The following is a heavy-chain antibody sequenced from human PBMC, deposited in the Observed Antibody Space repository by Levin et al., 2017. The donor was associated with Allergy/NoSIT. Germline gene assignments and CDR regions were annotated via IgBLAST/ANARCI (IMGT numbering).Heavy chain of an antibody. Sequence: GESLKISCKVSGYTLTELSMHWVRQAPGKGLEWMGGFDPEDGETIYAQKFQGRVTMTEDTSTDTAYMELSSLRSEDTAVYYCATDHDVLHLITMVRGRRFGMDVWGQGTTVTVSS. V-gene: IGHV1-24*01. CDR3: ATDHDVLHLITMVRGRRFGMDV. CDR1: GYTLTELS. D-gene: IGHD3-10*01. J-gene: IGHJ6*02. CDR2: FDPEDGET.